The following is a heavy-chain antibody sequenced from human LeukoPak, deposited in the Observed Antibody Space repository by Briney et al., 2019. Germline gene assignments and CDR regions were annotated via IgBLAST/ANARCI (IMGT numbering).Heavy chain of an antibody. J-gene: IGHJ4*02. CDR2: VLSDGSDQ. V-gene: IGHV3-30-3*01. Sequence: LPGGSLRLSCAASGFTFNSYAMKWVRQAPGKGLEWLAVVLSDGSDQYYGDSVQGRFTVSRDNAKNSLDLQMNSLRVEDTAVYYCVRDRHYIGNREVRFPYWGQGALVTVSS. CDR1: GFTFNSYA. D-gene: IGHD3-10*01. CDR3: VRDRHYIGNREVRFPY.